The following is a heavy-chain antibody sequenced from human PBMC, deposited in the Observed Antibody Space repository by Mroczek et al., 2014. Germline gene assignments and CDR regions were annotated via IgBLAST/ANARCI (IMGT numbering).Heavy chain of an antibody. V-gene: IGHV4-61*02. D-gene: IGHD5-18*01. J-gene: IGHJ6*02. CDR3: ARELGYSYGYVADYYYGMDV. CDR1: GGSISSGSYY. CDR2: IYTSGST. Sequence: QVQLQESGPGLVKPSQTLSLTCTVSGGSISSGSYYWSWIRQPAGKGLEWIGRIYTSGSTDYNPSLKSRVTISVDTSKNQFSLKLSSVTAADTAVYYCARELGYSYGYVADYYYGMDVWGQGTTVTVSS.